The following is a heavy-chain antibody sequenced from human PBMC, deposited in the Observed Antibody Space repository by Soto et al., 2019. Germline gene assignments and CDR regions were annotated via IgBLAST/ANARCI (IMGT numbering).Heavy chain of an antibody. CDR3: AKAHMVRGVIDRNYYYYGMDV. Sequence: GGSLRLSCAASGFTFSSYWMHWVRQVPEKGLVWVSRINSDGSITNYADSVKGRFTISRDNSKNTLYLQMNSLRAEDTAVYYCAKAHMVRGVIDRNYYYYGMDVWGQGTTVTVSS. CDR1: GFTFSSYW. CDR2: INSDGSIT. D-gene: IGHD3-10*01. V-gene: IGHV3-74*01. J-gene: IGHJ6*02.